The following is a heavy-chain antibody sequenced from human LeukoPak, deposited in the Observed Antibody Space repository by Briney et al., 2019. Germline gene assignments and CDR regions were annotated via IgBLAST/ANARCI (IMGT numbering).Heavy chain of an antibody. CDR1: GFTFDDYG. V-gene: IGHV3-20*04. Sequence: GGSLRLSCAASGFTFDDYGMGWVRQAPGKGLEWVSGINWNGGSTGYADSVKGRFTISRDNAKNSLYLQMNSLRAEDTALYYCAREGVVVAAVGSVSYYYYMDVWGKGTTVTVSS. CDR2: INWNGGST. CDR3: AREGVVVAAVGSVSYYYYMDV. D-gene: IGHD2-15*01. J-gene: IGHJ6*03.